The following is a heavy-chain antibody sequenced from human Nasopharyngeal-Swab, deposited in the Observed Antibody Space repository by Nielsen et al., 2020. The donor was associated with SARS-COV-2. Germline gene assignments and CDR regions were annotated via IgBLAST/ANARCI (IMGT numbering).Heavy chain of an antibody. Sequence: GESLKISCAASGFTFSSYWMHWVPQAPGKGLVWVSRINSDGSSTSYADSVKGRFTISRDNAKNTLYLQMNSLRAEDTAVYYCARGRRWLQFPNDYWGQGTLVTVSS. D-gene: IGHD5-24*01. CDR2: INSDGSST. V-gene: IGHV3-74*01. CDR1: GFTFSSYW. J-gene: IGHJ4*02. CDR3: ARGRRWLQFPNDY.